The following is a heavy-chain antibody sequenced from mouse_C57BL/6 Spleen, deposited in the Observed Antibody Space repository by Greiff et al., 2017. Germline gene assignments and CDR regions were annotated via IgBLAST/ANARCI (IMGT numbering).Heavy chain of an antibody. CDR3: ARPSALLVAMDY. CDR2: IDPEDGET. D-gene: IGHD2-1*01. CDR1: GFNIKDYY. J-gene: IGHJ4*01. Sequence: EVHLVESGAELVKPGASVKLSCTASGFNIKDYYMHWVKQRTEQGLEWIGRIDPEDGETKYAPKFQGKATITADTSSNTAYLQLSSLPSEDTAVYYCARPSALLVAMDYWGQGTSVTVSS. V-gene: IGHV14-2*01.